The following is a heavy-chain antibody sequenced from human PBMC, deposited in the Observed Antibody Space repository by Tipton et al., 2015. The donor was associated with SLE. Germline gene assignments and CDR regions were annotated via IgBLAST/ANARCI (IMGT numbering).Heavy chain of an antibody. CDR2: ISYDGSNK. Sequence: SLRLSCAASGFTFSSYGMHWVRQAPGKGLEWVAVISYDGSNKYYADSVKGRFTISRDNSKNTLYLQMNSLRAEDTAVYYCAKGLRFFSTYGMDVWGQGTTVTVSS. V-gene: IGHV3-30*18. CDR3: AKGLRFFSTYGMDV. D-gene: IGHD3-3*01. J-gene: IGHJ6*02. CDR1: GFTFSSYG.